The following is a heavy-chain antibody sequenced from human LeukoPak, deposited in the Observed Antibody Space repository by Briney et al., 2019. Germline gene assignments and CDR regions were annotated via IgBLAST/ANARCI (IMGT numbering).Heavy chain of an antibody. CDR3: ARVDGYFDP. CDR2: IFYSGST. V-gene: IGHV4-39*01. D-gene: IGHD3/OR15-3a*01. J-gene: IGHJ2*01. Sequence: PSETLSLTCTVSGDSISRSSYYWGWIRQPRGKGLEWIGSIFYSGSTYYNPSLKSRVSISVDTSKNQFSLKLTSVTAADTAVYYCARVDGYFDPWGRGTLVTVSS. CDR1: GDSISRSSYY.